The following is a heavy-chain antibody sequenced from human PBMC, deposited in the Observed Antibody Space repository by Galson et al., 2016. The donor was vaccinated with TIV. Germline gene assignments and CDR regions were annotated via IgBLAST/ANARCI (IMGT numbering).Heavy chain of an antibody. V-gene: IGHV3-74*01. Sequence: SLRLSCAASGFTFSDYWVHWVRQAPGKGLVWVSRINPDGSRTNYADSVKGRVTISRDNAKNTLYLQLNSLRVEDMAMYFCARGASQYCPTGGCAHFDNWGQGTLVTVSS. D-gene: IGHD2-8*01. CDR2: INPDGSRT. CDR1: GFTFSDYW. J-gene: IGHJ4*02. CDR3: ARGASQYCPTGGCAHFDN.